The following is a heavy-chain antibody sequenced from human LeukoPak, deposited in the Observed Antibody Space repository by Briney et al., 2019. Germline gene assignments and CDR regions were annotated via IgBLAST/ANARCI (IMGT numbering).Heavy chain of an antibody. V-gene: IGHV3-64*04. CDR1: GFTFNIYT. J-gene: IGHJ4*02. CDR2: INNSGRDT. D-gene: IGHD6-13*01. Sequence: PGGSLRLSCSASGFTFNIYTMHWVRQAPGKGLEDVSGINNSGRDTWYADSVKGRFTISRDNAKGSLFLQMNSLRDEDTAVYYCARIMSAAAFDYWGQGTLVTVSS. CDR3: ARIMSAAAFDY.